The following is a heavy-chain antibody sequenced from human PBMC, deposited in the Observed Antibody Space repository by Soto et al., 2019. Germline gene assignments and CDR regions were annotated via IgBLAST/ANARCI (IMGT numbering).Heavy chain of an antibody. CDR3: ARDGYGDYYFDY. J-gene: IGHJ4*02. V-gene: IGHV4-59*01. D-gene: IGHD4-17*01. CDR1: GGSISSYY. CDR2: IYYSGST. Sequence: SETLSLTCTVSGGSISSYYWSWIRQPPGKGLEWIGYIYYSGSTNYNPSLKSRVTISVDTSKNQFSLKLSSVTAADTAVYYCARDGYGDYYFDYWGQGTLVTVSS.